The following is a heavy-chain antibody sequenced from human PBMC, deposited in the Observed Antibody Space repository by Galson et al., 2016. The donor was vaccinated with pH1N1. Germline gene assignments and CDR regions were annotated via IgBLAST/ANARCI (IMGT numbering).Heavy chain of an antibody. CDR1: GGTFGSYG. J-gene: IGHJ2*01. D-gene: IGHD3-22*01. CDR2: IIPIFKTT. Sequence: QSGAEVKKPGASVKVSCKASGGTFGSYGINCVRQATGQGLEWMGWIIPIFKTTKYAQNFHGRVTITADESTTTAYMELSSLRTEDTAVYYCAREDYYDTDLSDWYFDLWGRGTLLTVSS. V-gene: IGHV1-69*13. CDR3: AREDYYDTDLSDWYFDL.